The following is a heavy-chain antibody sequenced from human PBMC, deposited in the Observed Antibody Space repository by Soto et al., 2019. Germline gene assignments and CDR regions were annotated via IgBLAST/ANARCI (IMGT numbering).Heavy chain of an antibody. J-gene: IGHJ4*02. V-gene: IGHV3-23*01. CDR2: ISGSGGTT. Sequence: PGGSLRLSCVASGFTFSSYALNWVRQAPGRGLEWVSAISGSGGTTYYADSVKGRFTISRDNSKNTLFLQMNSLRAEDAAIYYCAREVPTPYYFDYWGQGTLVTVSS. CDR3: AREVPTPYYFDY. CDR1: GFTFSSYA.